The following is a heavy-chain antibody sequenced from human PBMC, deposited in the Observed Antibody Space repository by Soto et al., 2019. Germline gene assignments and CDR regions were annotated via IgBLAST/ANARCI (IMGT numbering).Heavy chain of an antibody. CDR2: ISSSSSYI. Sequence: GGSLRLSCAASGFTFSSYSMNWVRQAPGKGLEWVSSISSSSSYIYYADSVKGRFTISRDNAKNSLYLQMNSLRAEDTAVYYCASLDIVVVPAAMEFDPWGQGTLVTVSS. CDR1: GFTFSSYS. V-gene: IGHV3-21*01. J-gene: IGHJ5*02. CDR3: ASLDIVVVPAAMEFDP. D-gene: IGHD2-2*03.